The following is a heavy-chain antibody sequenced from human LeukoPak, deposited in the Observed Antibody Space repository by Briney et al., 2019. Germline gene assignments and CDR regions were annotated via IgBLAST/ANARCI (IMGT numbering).Heavy chain of an antibody. J-gene: IGHJ6*02. D-gene: IGHD6-13*01. CDR3: ARDLSYSLARHRNYGMDV. V-gene: IGHV3-69-1*01. CDR1: GFTVSTNY. CDR2: ISSSSTI. Sequence: PGGSLRLSCAVSGFTVSTNYMGWVRQAPGKGLEWVSYISSSSTIYYADSVKGRFTISRDNAKNSLYLQMNSLRAEDTAVYYCARDLSYSLARHRNYGMDVWGQGTTVTVSS.